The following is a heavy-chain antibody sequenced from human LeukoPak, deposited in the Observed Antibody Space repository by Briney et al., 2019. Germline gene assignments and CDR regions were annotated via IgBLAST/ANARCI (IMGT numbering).Heavy chain of an antibody. J-gene: IGHJ3*02. V-gene: IGHV3-53*01. CDR2: IYSGGST. D-gene: IGHD3-16*01. Sequence: PGGSLRLSCAASGFTVSSNYMSWVRQAPGKGLEWVSVIYSGGSTYYADSVKGRFTISRDNSKNTLYLQMNSLRAEDTAVYYCARGRLGSYFDIWGQGTMVTVSS. CDR1: GFTVSSNY. CDR3: ARGRLGSYFDI.